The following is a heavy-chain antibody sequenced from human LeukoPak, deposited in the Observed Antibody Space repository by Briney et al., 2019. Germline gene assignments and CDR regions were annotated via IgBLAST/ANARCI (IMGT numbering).Heavy chain of an antibody. D-gene: IGHD3-10*01. CDR1: GFTFSSYA. CDR2: ISYDGSNK. CDR3: AREALIGSGSPNWFDP. V-gene: IGHV3-30*04. Sequence: GRSLRLSCAASGFTFSSYAMHWVRQAPGKGLEWVAVISYDGSNKYYADSVKGRFTISRDNSKNTPYLQMNSLRAEDTAVYYCAREALIGSGSPNWFDPWGQGTLVTVSS. J-gene: IGHJ5*02.